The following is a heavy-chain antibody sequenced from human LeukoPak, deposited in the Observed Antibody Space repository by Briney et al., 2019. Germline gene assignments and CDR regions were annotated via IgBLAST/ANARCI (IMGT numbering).Heavy chain of an antibody. V-gene: IGHV3-66*01. CDR1: GFTVSSNY. CDR3: ARDYGDYGHDAFDI. CDR2: IYSGGST. Sequence: GGSLRLSCAASGFTVSSNYMSWVRQAPGKGLEWVSVIYSGGSTYYADSVKGRFTISRDNSKNTLYLQMNSLRAEDTAVYYCARDYGDYGHDAFDIWGQGTMVTVSP. J-gene: IGHJ3*02. D-gene: IGHD4-17*01.